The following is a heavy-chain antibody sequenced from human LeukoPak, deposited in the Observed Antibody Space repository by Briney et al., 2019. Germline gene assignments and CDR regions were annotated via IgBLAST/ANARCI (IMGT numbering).Heavy chain of an antibody. CDR1: GFILNRYS. D-gene: IGHD3-10*01. J-gene: IGHJ4*02. CDR3: PREMSLLWLGDPFDY. CDR2: ISSSSTVI. V-gene: IGHV3-48*02. Sequence: PGGSLRLSCAAAGFILNRYSMNWVRQAPGKGLEWVSYISSSSTVIYYADSVKGRFTISRDNAKNSLYLQMNSLRDEDTAVYYCPREMSLLWLGDPFDYCGQGTLVTVSS.